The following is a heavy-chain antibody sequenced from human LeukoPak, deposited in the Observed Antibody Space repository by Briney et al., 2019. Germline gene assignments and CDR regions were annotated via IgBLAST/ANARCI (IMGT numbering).Heavy chain of an antibody. V-gene: IGHV3-11*04. J-gene: IGHJ6*04. CDR3: AREWDV. CDR1: GFTFSDFY. CDR2: ISTTGNTK. Sequence: GGSLRLSCAASGFTFSDFYMSWIRQTPEKGLEWISHISTTGNTKYYADSVIGRFSISRDNAKNSVYLQMHSLRVADTAMYYCAREWDVWGKGTTVTVSS.